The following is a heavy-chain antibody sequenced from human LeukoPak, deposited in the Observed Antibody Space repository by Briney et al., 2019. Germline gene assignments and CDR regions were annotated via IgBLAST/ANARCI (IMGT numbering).Heavy chain of an antibody. CDR2: IYTSGST. Sequence: SETLSLTCTVSGGSISSYYWGWIRQPAGKGLEWIGRIYTSGSTNYNPSLKSRVTMSVDTSKNQFSLKLSSVTAADTAVYYCARDQIAAAGTVPIFDYWGQGTLVTVSS. CDR3: ARDQIAAAGTVPIFDY. D-gene: IGHD6-13*01. CDR1: GGSISSYY. J-gene: IGHJ4*02. V-gene: IGHV4-4*07.